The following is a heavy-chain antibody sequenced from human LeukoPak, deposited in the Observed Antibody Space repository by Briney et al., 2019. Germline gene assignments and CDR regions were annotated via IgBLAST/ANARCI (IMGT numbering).Heavy chain of an antibody. CDR3: ARDVGADSSGPLLGY. CDR1: GGSISSGGYY. Sequence: SETLSLTCTVSGGSISSGGYYWSWIRQHPGKGLEWIGYIYYSGSTYYNPSLKSRVTISVDTSKNQFSLKLSSVTAADTAVYYCARDVGADSSGPLLGYWGQGTLVTVST. D-gene: IGHD3-22*01. V-gene: IGHV4-31*03. J-gene: IGHJ4*02. CDR2: IYYSGST.